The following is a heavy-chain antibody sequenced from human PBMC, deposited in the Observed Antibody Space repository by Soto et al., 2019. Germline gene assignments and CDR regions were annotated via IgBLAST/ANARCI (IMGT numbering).Heavy chain of an antibody. CDR2: ISGSGSST. D-gene: IGHD1-7*01. CDR3: ARRNWNYGAFDI. CDR1: GFTFSSYA. J-gene: IGHJ3*02. Sequence: GGSLRLSCAASGFTFSSYAMSWVRQAPGKGLEWVSGISGSGSSTYYADSVKGRFTISRDNSKNTLYLQVNSLRADDTAVYYCARRNWNYGAFDIWGQGTMVSVSS. V-gene: IGHV3-23*01.